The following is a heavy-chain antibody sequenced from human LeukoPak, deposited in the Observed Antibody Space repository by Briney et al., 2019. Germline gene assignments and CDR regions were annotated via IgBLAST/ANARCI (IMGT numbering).Heavy chain of an antibody. D-gene: IGHD6-6*01. CDR1: GYTFTSYY. Sequence: ASVKVSCKASGYTFTSYYMHWVRQAPGQGLEWRGIINPSGGSTSYAQKFQGRVTMTRDMSTSTVYMELSSLRSEDTAVYYCARDRVAARGYYYYYMDVWGKGTTVTVSS. V-gene: IGHV1-46*01. CDR3: ARDRVAARGYYYYYMDV. J-gene: IGHJ6*03. CDR2: INPSGGST.